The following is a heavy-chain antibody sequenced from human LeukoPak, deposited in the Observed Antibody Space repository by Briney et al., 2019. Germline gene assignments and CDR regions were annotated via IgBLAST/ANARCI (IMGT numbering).Heavy chain of an antibody. CDR2: IYYSGST. CDR3: ARLGRFLEWSELDY. V-gene: IGHV4-39*01. CDR1: GGSISSSSYY. J-gene: IGHJ4*02. Sequence: SETLSLTCTVSGGSISSSSYYWGWIRQPPGKGLEWIGSIYYSGSTYYNPSLKSRVTISVDTSKNQFSLKLSSVTAADTAVYYCARLGRFLEWSELDYWGQGTLVTVSS. D-gene: IGHD3-3*01.